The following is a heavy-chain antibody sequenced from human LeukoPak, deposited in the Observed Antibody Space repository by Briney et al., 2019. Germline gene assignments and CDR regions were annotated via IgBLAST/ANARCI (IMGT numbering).Heavy chain of an antibody. CDR2: ISSSSYI. J-gene: IGHJ4*02. D-gene: IGHD5-12*01. CDR1: GFTFSSYS. V-gene: IGHV3-21*01. CDR3: ARKASGYEYYFDY. Sequence: SGGSLRLSCKASGFTFSSYSMNWVRQAPGKGLEWVSSISSSSYIYYADSVKGRFTISRDNAKNSLYLQMNSLRAEDTAVYYCARKASGYEYYFDYWGQGTLVTVPS.